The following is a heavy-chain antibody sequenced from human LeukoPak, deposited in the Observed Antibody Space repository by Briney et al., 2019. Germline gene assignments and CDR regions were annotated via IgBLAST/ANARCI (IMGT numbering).Heavy chain of an antibody. CDR3: ARSAGSSGWS. CDR1: GYTFTDYY. J-gene: IGHJ5*02. CDR2: INPNSGGT. Sequence: ASVKVSCKASGYTFTDYYMHWVRQAPGQGLEWMGWINPNSGGTNYVQKFQGRVTMTRNTSISTAYMELSSLRSEDTAVYYCARSAGSSGWSWGQGTLVTVSS. V-gene: IGHV1-2*02. D-gene: IGHD6-19*01.